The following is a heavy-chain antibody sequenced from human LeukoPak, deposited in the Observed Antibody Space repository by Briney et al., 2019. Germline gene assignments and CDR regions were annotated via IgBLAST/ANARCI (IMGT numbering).Heavy chain of an antibody. V-gene: IGHV3-74*01. Sequence: GGSLRLSCAASGFTFSNYWMHWVRQAPGKGLVWVSRINRDGSSTDYQDSVKGRFTISRDNARNTLYLQMNSLRAGDTAVYYCARVPYVFDLWGQGTMVTVSS. J-gene: IGHJ3*01. CDR3: ARVPYVFDL. CDR1: GFTFSNYW. CDR2: INRDGSST.